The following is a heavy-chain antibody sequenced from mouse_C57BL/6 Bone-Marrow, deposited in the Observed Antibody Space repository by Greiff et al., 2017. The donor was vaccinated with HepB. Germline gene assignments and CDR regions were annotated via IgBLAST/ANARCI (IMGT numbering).Heavy chain of an antibody. CDR2: ISSGGDYI. V-gene: IGHV5-9-1*02. CDR3: TRDNYGSSLYAMDY. CDR1: GFTFSSYA. Sequence: EVQVVESGEGLVKPGGSLKLSCAASGFTFSSYAMSWVRQTPEKRLEWVAYISSGGDYIYYADTVKGRFTISRDNARNTLYLQMSSLKSEDTAMYYCTRDNYGSSLYAMDYWGQGTSVTVSS. J-gene: IGHJ4*01. D-gene: IGHD1-1*01.